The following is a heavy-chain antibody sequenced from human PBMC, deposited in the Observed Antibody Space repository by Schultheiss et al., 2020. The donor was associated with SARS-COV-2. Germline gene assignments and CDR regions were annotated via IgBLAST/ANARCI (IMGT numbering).Heavy chain of an antibody. CDR3: AREEGRYCSSTSCYEGRDY. D-gene: IGHD2-2*01. CDR2: ISGSGGST. J-gene: IGHJ4*02. CDR1: GFTFTTYA. Sequence: GGSLRLSCAASGFTFTTYAMTWVRQAPGKGLEWVSAISGSGGSTYYADSVKGRFTISRDNYRDTVYLQMNSLNAGDTAVYYCAREEGRYCSSTSCYEGRDYWGQGTLVTVSS. V-gene: IGHV3-23*01.